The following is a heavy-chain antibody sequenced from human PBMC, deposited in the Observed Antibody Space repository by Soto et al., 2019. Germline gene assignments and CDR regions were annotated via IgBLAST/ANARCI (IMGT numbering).Heavy chain of an antibody. Sequence: ASVKVSCKASGYTFTSYYMHWVRQAPGQGLEWMGIINPSGGSTSYAQKFQGRVTMTRDTSTSTVYMELSSLRSEDTAVYYCARDRRREQLVRDYYYGMDVWGQGTTVTVSS. J-gene: IGHJ6*02. CDR3: ARDRRREQLVRDYYYGMDV. D-gene: IGHD6-6*01. CDR1: GYTFTSYY. V-gene: IGHV1-46*01. CDR2: INPSGGST.